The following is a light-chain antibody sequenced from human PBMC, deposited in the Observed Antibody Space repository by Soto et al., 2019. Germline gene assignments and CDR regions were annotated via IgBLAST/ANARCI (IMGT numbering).Light chain of an antibody. Sequence: EIVMTQSPATLSLSPGERATLSCRASQSVTSNYLAWYQQKPGQAPRLLVYGASSRATGISDRFSGSGSGTDFTLTISRLEPEDFAVYYCQQYGSSGTFGQGTKVDIK. V-gene: IGKV3-20*01. CDR3: QQYGSSGT. CDR1: QSVTSNY. CDR2: GAS. J-gene: IGKJ1*01.